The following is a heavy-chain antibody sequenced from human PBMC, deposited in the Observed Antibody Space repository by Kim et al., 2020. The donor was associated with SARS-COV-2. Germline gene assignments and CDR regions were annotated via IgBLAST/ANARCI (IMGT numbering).Heavy chain of an antibody. J-gene: IGHJ6*02. V-gene: IGHV4-34*01. Sequence: SETLSLTCAVYGGSFSGYYWSWIRQPPGKGLEWIGEINHSGSTNYNPSLKSRVTISVDTSKNQFSLKLSSVTAADTAVYYCARGGPGKSYGSGSYFSEKTTRLLRKDGMDVWGQGTTVTVSS. D-gene: IGHD3-10*01. CDR1: GGSFSGYY. CDR3: ARGGPGKSYGSGSYFSEKTTRLLRKDGMDV. CDR2: INHSGST.